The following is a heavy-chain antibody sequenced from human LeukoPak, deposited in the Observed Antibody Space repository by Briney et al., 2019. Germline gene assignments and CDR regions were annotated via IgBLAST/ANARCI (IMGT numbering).Heavy chain of an antibody. J-gene: IGHJ4*02. CDR3: ARHRLRGEFGY. CDR1: GGSFSGYY. V-gene: IGHV4-4*09. Sequence: SETLSLTCAVYGGSFSGYYWSWIRQPPGKGLEWIGYIYTSGSTNYNPSLKSRVTISVDTSKNQFSLKLSSVTAADTAVYYCARHRLRGEFGYWGQGTLVTVSS. D-gene: IGHD4-17*01. CDR2: IYTSGST.